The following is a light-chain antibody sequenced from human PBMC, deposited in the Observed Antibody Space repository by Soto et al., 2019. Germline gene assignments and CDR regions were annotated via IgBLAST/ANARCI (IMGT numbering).Light chain of an antibody. Sequence: DIQMTQSQSSLSASVGDRVTITCRTSQSINIDLNWYQQKPGKAPKLLIYATSSLQSGVPSRFSGSVSGTDFTLTISNLQPEVFGTYYCQQSDRVPLTFGGGTKVEIK. CDR1: QSINID. CDR3: QQSDRVPLT. CDR2: ATS. J-gene: IGKJ4*01. V-gene: IGKV1-39*01.